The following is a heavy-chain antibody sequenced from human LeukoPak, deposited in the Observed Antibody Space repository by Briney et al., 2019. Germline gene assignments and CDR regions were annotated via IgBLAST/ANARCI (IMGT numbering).Heavy chain of an antibody. Sequence: PSETLSLTCAVYGGSFSGYYWSWIRQPPGKGLEWIGEINHSGSTNYNPSLKSRVTISVDTSKNQFSLKLSSVTAADTAVYYCARQVVIGEMGYYYMDVWGKGTTVTISS. D-gene: IGHD3-10*01. V-gene: IGHV4-34*01. J-gene: IGHJ6*03. CDR3: ARQVVIGEMGYYYMDV. CDR1: GGSFSGYY. CDR2: INHSGST.